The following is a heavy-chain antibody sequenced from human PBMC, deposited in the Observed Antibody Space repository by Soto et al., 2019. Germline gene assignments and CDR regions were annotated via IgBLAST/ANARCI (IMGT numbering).Heavy chain of an antibody. CDR2: INSDGSST. J-gene: IGHJ5*02. CDR3: ARGRYAMGWFDP. V-gene: IGHV3-74*01. Sequence: PGGSLRLSCAASGFTFSSYWMHWVRQAPGKGLVWVSRINSDGSSTSYADSVKGRFTISRDNAKNTLYLQMNSLRAEDTAVYYCARGRYAMGWFDPWGQGXLVTVSS. D-gene: IGHD5-12*01. CDR1: GFTFSSYW.